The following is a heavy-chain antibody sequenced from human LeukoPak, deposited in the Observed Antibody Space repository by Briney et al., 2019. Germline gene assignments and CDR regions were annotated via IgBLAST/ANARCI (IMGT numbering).Heavy chain of an antibody. D-gene: IGHD3-22*01. Sequence: GGSLRLSCAASGFTVSSNYMSWVRQAPGKGLEWVSVIYSGGSTYYADSVKGRFTISRDNSKNTLYLQMNSLRAEDTAVYYCARDLHDSSGYWSPGGYWGQGTLVTVSS. CDR2: IYSGGST. CDR3: ARDLHDSSGYWSPGGY. CDR1: GFTVSSNY. V-gene: IGHV3-66*01. J-gene: IGHJ4*02.